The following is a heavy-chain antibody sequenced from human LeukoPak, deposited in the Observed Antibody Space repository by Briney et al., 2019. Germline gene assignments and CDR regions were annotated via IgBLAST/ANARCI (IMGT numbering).Heavy chain of an antibody. CDR2: ISSSASTV. V-gene: IGHV3-48*03. Sequence: HTGGSLRLSRSFSGFCFRAYEMNWVRQAPGKGLEWVSYISSSASTVYYADSVKGRFTISRDNAKNSLYLQMNSLRAEDTAVYYCTVELERLSDGAFDIWGQGTMVTVSS. CDR3: TVELERLSDGAFDI. CDR1: GFCFRAYE. D-gene: IGHD1-1*01. J-gene: IGHJ3*02.